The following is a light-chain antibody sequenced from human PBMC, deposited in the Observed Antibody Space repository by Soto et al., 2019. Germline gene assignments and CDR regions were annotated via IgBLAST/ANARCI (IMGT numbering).Light chain of an antibody. CDR3: SSYTSSITYV. J-gene: IGLJ1*01. Sequence: QSALTQPPSVSGSPGQSVTISCTGTSSDVGSYNRVSWYQQPTGTAPKLMIYDVSNRPSGVPDRFSGSKSGNTASLTISGLQAEDEADYYCSSYTSSITYVFGTGTKLTVL. CDR1: SSDVGSYNR. V-gene: IGLV2-18*02. CDR2: DVS.